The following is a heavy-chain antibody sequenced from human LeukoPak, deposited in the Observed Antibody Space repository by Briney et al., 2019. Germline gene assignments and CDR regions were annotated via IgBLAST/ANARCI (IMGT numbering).Heavy chain of an antibody. J-gene: IGHJ4*02. Sequence: GGSLRLSCAASGFAFSSHWMHWVRQAPGKGLVWVSHIKTDGTTTAYADSVKGRFTISSDNAKNTLYLQMNSLRAEDTAVYYCARGGYPSGRDYWGQGILVTVSS. V-gene: IGHV3-74*01. CDR3: ARGGYPSGRDY. CDR1: GFAFSSHW. D-gene: IGHD2-15*01. CDR2: IKTDGTTT.